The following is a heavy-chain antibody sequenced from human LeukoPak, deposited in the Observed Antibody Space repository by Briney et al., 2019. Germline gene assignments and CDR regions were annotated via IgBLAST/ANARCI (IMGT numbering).Heavy chain of an antibody. CDR1: GGSISSSSYY. V-gene: IGHV4-39*01. CDR3: ARRDSSSWRHLNWFDP. D-gene: IGHD6-13*01. Sequence: SETLSLTCTVSGGSISSSSYYWGWIRQPPGKGLEWIGSIYYSGSTYYNPSLKSRVTISVDTSKNQFSLKLSSVTAADTAVYYCARRDSSSWRHLNWFDPWGQGTLVTVSS. CDR2: IYYSGST. J-gene: IGHJ5*02.